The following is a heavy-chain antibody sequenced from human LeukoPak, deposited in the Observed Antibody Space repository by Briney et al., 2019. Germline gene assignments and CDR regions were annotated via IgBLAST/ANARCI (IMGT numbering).Heavy chain of an antibody. CDR3: ARAAHYGDYALVKYYFDY. CDR1: GFIFDDYG. J-gene: IGHJ4*02. V-gene: IGHV3-20*04. D-gene: IGHD4-17*01. CDR2: INWNGGST. Sequence: GGSLRLSCAASGFIFDDYGMNWVHQAPGKGLEWVSGINWNGGSTGYADSVKGRFTISRDNAKNSLYLQMNSLRAEDTALYYCARAAHYGDYALVKYYFDYWGQGTLVTVSA.